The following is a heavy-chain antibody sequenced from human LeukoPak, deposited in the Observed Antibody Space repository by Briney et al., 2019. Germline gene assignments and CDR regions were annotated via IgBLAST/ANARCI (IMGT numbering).Heavy chain of an antibody. V-gene: IGHV3-30*02. Sequence: GGSLRLSCAASGFIFSSYGMHWVRQAPGKGLEWVAFIRHDGRNKYYADSVKGRFTISRDNSKNTLYLQMNSLTGEDTAVYYCAKDSLRERIVGSTTRGVNDYWGQGTLVTVSS. CDR2: IRHDGRNK. CDR1: GFIFSSYG. D-gene: IGHD1-26*01. CDR3: AKDSLRERIVGSTTRGVNDY. J-gene: IGHJ4*02.